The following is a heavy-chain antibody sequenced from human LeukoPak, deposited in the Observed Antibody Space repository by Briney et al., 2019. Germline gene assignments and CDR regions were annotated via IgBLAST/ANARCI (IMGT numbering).Heavy chain of an antibody. CDR1: GFTFSSYW. CDR3: ARVRYSYGYYFDY. D-gene: IGHD5-18*01. V-gene: IGHV3-7*01. CDR2: IKQDGSEK. Sequence: GGSLRLSCAAPGFTFSSYWMTWVRQAPGKGLGWVANIKQDGSEKYYVDSVKGRFTISRDNAKNSLYLQMNSLRAEDTAVYYCARVRYSYGYYFDYWGQGTLVTVSS. J-gene: IGHJ4*02.